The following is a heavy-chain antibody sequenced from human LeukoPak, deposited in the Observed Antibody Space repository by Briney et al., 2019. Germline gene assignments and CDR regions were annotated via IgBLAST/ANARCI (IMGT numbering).Heavy chain of an antibody. Sequence: GGSLRLSCAASGFTFSSYGMHWVRQAPGKGLEWVAFIRYDGSNKYYADSVKGRFTISRDNSKNSLYLQMNSLRTEDTAFYYCAKGTGKSTLNWLDPWGQGTLVTVSS. J-gene: IGHJ5*02. V-gene: IGHV3-30*02. CDR3: AKGTGKSTLNWLDP. CDR2: IRYDGSNK. D-gene: IGHD1-14*01. CDR1: GFTFSSYG.